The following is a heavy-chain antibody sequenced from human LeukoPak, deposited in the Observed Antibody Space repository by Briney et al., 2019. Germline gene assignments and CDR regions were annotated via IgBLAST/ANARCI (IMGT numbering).Heavy chain of an antibody. Sequence: SETLSLTCTVSGGSISSSSYYWGWIRQPPGKGLEWIGSIDYSASTYYNPSLKSRVTISVDTSKNQLSLKLRSVTAADTAVYYCARGPLRYFDYRGMDVWGQGTTVTVSS. CDR2: IDYSAST. CDR3: ARGPLRYFDYRGMDV. CDR1: GGSISSSSYY. V-gene: IGHV4-39*07. J-gene: IGHJ6*02. D-gene: IGHD3-9*01.